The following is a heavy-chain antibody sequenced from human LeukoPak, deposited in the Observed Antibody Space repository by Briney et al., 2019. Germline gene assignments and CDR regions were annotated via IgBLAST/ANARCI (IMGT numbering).Heavy chain of an antibody. CDR3: AARSYDSSGYPGYHFDY. J-gene: IGHJ4*02. D-gene: IGHD3-22*01. CDR1: GGSFSGYY. V-gene: IGHV4-34*01. CDR2: INHSGST. Sequence: AETLSLTCAVYGGSFSGYYWSWIRQPPGKGLEWIGEINHSGSTNYNPSLKSRVTISVDTSKNQFSLKLSSVTAADTAVYYCAARSYDSSGYPGYHFDYWGQGTLVTVCS.